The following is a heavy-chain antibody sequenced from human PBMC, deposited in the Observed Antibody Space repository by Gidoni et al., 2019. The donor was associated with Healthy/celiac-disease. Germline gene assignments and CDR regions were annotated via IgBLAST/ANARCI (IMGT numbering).Heavy chain of an antibody. CDR2: IWYDGSNK. CDR1: TFSSYG. V-gene: IGHV3-33*01. Sequence: TFSSYGMHWVRQAPGKGLEWVAVIWYDGSNKYYADSVKGRFTISRDNSKNTLYLQMNSLRAEDTAVYYCARDRAYYDILTGYRSGQFDYWGQGTLVTVSS. D-gene: IGHD3-9*01. J-gene: IGHJ4*02. CDR3: ARDRAYYDILTGYRSGQFDY.